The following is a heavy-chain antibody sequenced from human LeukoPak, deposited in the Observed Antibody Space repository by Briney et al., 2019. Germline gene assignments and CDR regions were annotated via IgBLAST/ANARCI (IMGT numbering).Heavy chain of an antibody. CDR2: ISAYNGNP. CDR3: ARDLEWELLGSYWFDP. V-gene: IGHV1-18*01. J-gene: IGHJ5*02. D-gene: IGHD1-26*01. Sequence: ASVKVSFKATVGTFSSSAISWVRQATGQGLAWMGWISAYNGNPNYGQKLQGRVTMTTDTSTSTAYMELRSLRSDDTAVYYCARDLEWELLGSYWFDPWGQGTLVTVSS. CDR1: VGTFSSSA.